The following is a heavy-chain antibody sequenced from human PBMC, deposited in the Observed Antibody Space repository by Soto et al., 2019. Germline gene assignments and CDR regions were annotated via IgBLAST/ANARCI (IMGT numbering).Heavy chain of an antibody. J-gene: IGHJ5*02. Sequence: SDTLSLTFTLSGPSISSYYWSWTRQPPGKGLEWIGYIHYSGTTNYNPSLKSRVTMSVDTSKDQLSLKLSSVTAADTAVYYCARYTRNWFDPWGQGTLVTVSS. CDR3: ARYTRNWFDP. D-gene: IGHD2-2*02. V-gene: IGHV4-59*01. CDR1: GPSISSYY. CDR2: IHYSGTT.